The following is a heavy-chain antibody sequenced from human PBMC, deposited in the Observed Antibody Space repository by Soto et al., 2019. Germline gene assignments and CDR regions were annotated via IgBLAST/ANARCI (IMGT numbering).Heavy chain of an antibody. J-gene: IGHJ6*02. CDR1: GDTFTGHA. CDR3: ARLTLEPEGANLPLIFGLDV. V-gene: IGHV1-69*01. D-gene: IGHD1-26*01. Sequence: QVQLVQSGAEVKKPGSSVRVSCKASGDTFTGHAITWVRQAPAQGLAWLGVITPLLGTANYAPNFQGRVTITPADSATTTFLHLTRLKFADTAVYYCARLTLEPEGANLPLIFGLDVWCQGTTVTVSS. CDR2: ITPLLGTA.